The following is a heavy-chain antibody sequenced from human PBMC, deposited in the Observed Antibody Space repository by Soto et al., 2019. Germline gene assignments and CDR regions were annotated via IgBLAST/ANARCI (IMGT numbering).Heavy chain of an antibody. CDR2: LYYRGAT. V-gene: IGHV4-39*01. Sequence: SETLSLTCSVSGGSIKNTNYHWGWIRQPLGKGLEWIGTLYYRGATDYNPSLKTRVTISVDTSKNLLSLNLSSVTAADTAVYYCFGVMAATLDYWGQGTLVTVSS. D-gene: IGHD2-21*02. CDR1: GGSIKNTNYH. CDR3: FGVMAATLDY. J-gene: IGHJ4*01.